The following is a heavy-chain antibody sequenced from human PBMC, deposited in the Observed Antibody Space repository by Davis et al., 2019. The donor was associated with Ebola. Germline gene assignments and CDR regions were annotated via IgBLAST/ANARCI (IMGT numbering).Heavy chain of an antibody. V-gene: IGHV3-23*01. CDR2: ISGSGGST. D-gene: IGHD1-26*01. CDR1: GFTFSSYA. CDR3: AKSLRRWDVFDY. Sequence: PGGSLRLSCAASGFTFSSYAMSWVRQAPGKGLEWVSAISGSGGSTYYADSVKGRFTISRDNSKNTLYLQMSSLRAEDTAVYYCAKSLRRWDVFDYWGQGTLVTVSS. J-gene: IGHJ4*02.